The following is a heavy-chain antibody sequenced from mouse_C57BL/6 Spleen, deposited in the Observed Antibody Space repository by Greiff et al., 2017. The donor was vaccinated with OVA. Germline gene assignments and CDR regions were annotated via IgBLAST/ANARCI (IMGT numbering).Heavy chain of an antibody. CDR3: TGGSYYEGFAY. D-gene: IGHD2-4*01. V-gene: IGHV1-15*01. Sequence: QVQLQQSGAELVRPGASVTLSCKASGFTFTDYEMHWVKQTPVHGLEWIGAIDPATGGTAYNQKFKGKAILTADKSSNTAYLQLRSLTSEDSAVYYCTGGSYYEGFAYWGQGTLVTVSA. CDR1: GFTFTDYE. CDR2: IDPATGGT. J-gene: IGHJ3*01.